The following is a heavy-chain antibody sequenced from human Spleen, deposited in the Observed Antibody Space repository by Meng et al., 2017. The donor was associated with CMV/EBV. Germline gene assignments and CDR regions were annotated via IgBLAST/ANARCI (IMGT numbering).Heavy chain of an antibody. CDR3: ARDILERNAFDM. Sequence: SETLSLTCTVSGGSISSSSYYWGWIRQPPGKGLEWIGSIYYSGSTYYNPSLKSRVTISVDTSKNQFSLKLSSVTAADTAVYYCARDILERNAFDMWGQGTMVTVSS. J-gene: IGHJ3*02. CDR2: IYYSGST. D-gene: IGHD1-1*01. CDR1: GGSISSSSYY. V-gene: IGHV4-39*07.